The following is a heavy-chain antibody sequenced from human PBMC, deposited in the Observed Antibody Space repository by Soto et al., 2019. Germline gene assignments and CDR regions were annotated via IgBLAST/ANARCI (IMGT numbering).Heavy chain of an antibody. J-gene: IGHJ2*01. CDR2: IKQDGSEK. CDR1: GFTFSSYW. CDR3: AKEPVGPDWYFDL. Sequence: GGSLRLSCAASGFTFSSYWMSWVRQAPGKGLEWVANIKQDGSEKYYADSVKGRFTISRDNAENSLYLQMNSLRAEDTAVYNCAKEPVGPDWYFDLWGRGTLVTVSS. V-gene: IGHV3-7*03.